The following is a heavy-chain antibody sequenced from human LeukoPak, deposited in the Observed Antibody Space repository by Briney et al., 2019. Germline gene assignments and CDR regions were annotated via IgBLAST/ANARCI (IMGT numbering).Heavy chain of an antibody. Sequence: GGSLRLSCAASGFTFSSYAMSWVRQAPGKGLEWVSAISGSGGSTYYADSVKGRFTISRDNSKNTLYLQMNSLRAEDTAAYYCAKARDGYSNYFDYGGQEPWSPSPQ. CDR3: AKARDGYSNYFDY. J-gene: IGHJ4*01. D-gene: IGHD5-24*01. CDR2: ISGSGGST. V-gene: IGHV3-23*01. CDR1: GFTFSSYA.